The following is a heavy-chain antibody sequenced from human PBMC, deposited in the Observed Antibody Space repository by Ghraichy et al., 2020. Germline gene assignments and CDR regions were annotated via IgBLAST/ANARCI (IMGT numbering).Heavy chain of an antibody. D-gene: IGHD2-2*01. CDR2: IWYDGSNK. CDR3: AREVVGYCSSTSCHNWFDP. Sequence: GGSLRLSCAASGFTFSSYGMHWVRQAPGKGLEWVAVIWYDGSNKYYADSVKGRFTISRDNSKNTLYLQMNSLRAEDTAVYYCAREVVGYCSSTSCHNWFDPWGQGTLVTVSS. J-gene: IGHJ5*02. V-gene: IGHV3-33*01. CDR1: GFTFSSYG.